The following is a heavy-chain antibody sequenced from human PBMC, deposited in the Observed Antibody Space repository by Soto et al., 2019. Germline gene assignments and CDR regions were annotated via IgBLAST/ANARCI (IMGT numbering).Heavy chain of an antibody. D-gene: IGHD1-1*01. CDR1: GDSVSRADSY. CDR3: ARGMDNNKVGW. J-gene: IGHJ4*02. CDR2: ICCSGST. Sequence: QVQMQESGPGLVKPSETLSLTCTVSGDSVSRADSYWSWIRQPPGKGLEWIGYICCSGSTVYNPSLRGRVIISLDTCKNQLSLKLSTVTAADTAVYCCARGMDNNKVGWWGQGTLVTVSS. V-gene: IGHV4-61*08.